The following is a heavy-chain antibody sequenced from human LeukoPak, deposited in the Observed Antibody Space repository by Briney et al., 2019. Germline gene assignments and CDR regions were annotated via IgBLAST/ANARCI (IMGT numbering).Heavy chain of an antibody. CDR3: ARLGPLVGPNFDY. V-gene: IGHV4-39*07. CDR2: IYYSGST. Sequence: PSETLSLTCTVSGGSISSSSYYWGWIRQPPGKGLEWIGSIYYSGSTYYNPSLKSRVTISVDTSKNQFSLKLSSVTAADTAVYYCARLGPLVGPNFDYWGQGTLVTVSS. CDR1: GGSISSSSYY. D-gene: IGHD2-15*01. J-gene: IGHJ4*02.